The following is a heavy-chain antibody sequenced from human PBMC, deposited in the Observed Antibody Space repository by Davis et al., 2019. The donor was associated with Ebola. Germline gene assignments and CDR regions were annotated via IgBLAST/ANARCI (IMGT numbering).Heavy chain of an antibody. D-gene: IGHD1-26*01. Sequence: ASVKVSCKASGYTFTSYGISWVRQAPGQGLECMGWISTYNGNTNYAQKLQGRVTMTTDTSTSTAYMELRSLRSDDTAVYYCARWVEWELLGYYYYYMDVWGKGTTVTVSS. CDR1: GYTFTSYG. J-gene: IGHJ6*03. V-gene: IGHV1-18*01. CDR3: ARWVEWELLGYYYYYMDV. CDR2: ISTYNGNT.